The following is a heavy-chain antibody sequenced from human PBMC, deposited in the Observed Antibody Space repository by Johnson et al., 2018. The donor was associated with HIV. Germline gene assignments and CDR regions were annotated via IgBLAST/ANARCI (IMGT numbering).Heavy chain of an antibody. V-gene: IGHV3-74*02. CDR1: GFTFDDYG. CDR3: ARGKKQWLDEDAFDI. J-gene: IGHJ3*02. CDR2: INSDGSST. D-gene: IGHD6-19*01. Sequence: VQLVESGGGVVQPGRSLRLSCAASGFTFDDYGMNWVRQAPGKGLEWVSRINSDGSSTSYADSVKGRFTISRDNAKNTLYLQMNSLRAEDTAVYYCARGKKQWLDEDAFDIWGQGTMVTVSS.